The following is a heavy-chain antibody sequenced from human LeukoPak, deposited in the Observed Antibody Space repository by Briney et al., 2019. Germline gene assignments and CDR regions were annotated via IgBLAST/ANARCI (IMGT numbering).Heavy chain of an antibody. Sequence: TSETLSLTCTVSGASVTDYYWSWIRQSPGKGLEWISYIHHSGNSDYNPSLRSRVTTSLDTSKDQFSLNLIFVTAADTAVYYCTRGHWGLQSWSQGTLVTVSS. CDR1: GASVTDYY. J-gene: IGHJ5*02. CDR3: TRGHWGLQS. V-gene: IGHV4-59*02. D-gene: IGHD7-27*01. CDR2: IHHSGNS.